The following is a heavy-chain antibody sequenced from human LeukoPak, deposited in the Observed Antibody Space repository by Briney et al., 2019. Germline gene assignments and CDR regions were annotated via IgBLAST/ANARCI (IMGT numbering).Heavy chain of an antibody. J-gene: IGHJ3*02. Sequence: PSETLSLTCTVSGGSISSYYWSWIRQPAGKGLEWIGRIYTSGSTNYNPSLKGRVTMSVDTSKNQFSLKLSSVTAADTAVYYCARAPKKANCSSTSCYIQGDAFDIWGQGTMVTVSS. CDR1: GGSISSYY. V-gene: IGHV4-4*07. CDR3: ARAPKKANCSSTSCYIQGDAFDI. CDR2: IYTSGST. D-gene: IGHD2-2*02.